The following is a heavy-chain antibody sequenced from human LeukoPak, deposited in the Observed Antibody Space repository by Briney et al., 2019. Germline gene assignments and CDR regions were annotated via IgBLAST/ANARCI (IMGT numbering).Heavy chain of an antibody. D-gene: IGHD3-3*01. V-gene: IGHV3-30*02. CDR2: IRHDGSIK. J-gene: IGHJ3*02. Sequence: QSGGSLRLSCTASGFTFSNYAMNWVRRAPGKGLEWVAFIRHDGSIKYYADSVKGRFTISRDNSKNTLSLQMNSLRPQDTAVYSCAKLLFWSGYNDGFDIWGQGTMVTVSS. CDR1: GFTFSNYA. CDR3: AKLLFWSGYNDGFDI.